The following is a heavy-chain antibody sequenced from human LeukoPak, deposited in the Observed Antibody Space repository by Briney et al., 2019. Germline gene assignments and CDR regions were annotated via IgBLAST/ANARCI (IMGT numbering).Heavy chain of an antibody. CDR3: ARERLGYYDSSGYSIFDY. D-gene: IGHD3-22*01. Sequence: PSETLSLTCTVSGGSVSSRSYYWGWIRQPPGKGLEWIGSIYYSGSTYYNPSLKSRVTISVDTSKNQFSLKLSSVTAADTAVYYCARERLGYYDSSGYSIFDYWGQGTLVTVSS. V-gene: IGHV4-39*07. CDR1: GGSVSSRSYY. CDR2: IYYSGST. J-gene: IGHJ4*02.